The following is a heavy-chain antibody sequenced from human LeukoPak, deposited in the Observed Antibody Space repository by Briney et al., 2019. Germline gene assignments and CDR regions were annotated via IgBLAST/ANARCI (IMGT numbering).Heavy chain of an antibody. D-gene: IGHD6-13*01. CDR3: ARSQGIAAAGTFLLDY. CDR2: ISSSSSYI. CDR1: RFTFSSYS. Sequence: GGSLRLSCAASRFTFSSYSMNWVRQAPGKGLEWVSSISSSSSYIYYADSVKGRFTISRDNAKNSLYLQMNSLRAEDTAVYYCARSQGIAAAGTFLLDYWGQGTLVTVSS. V-gene: IGHV3-21*01. J-gene: IGHJ4*02.